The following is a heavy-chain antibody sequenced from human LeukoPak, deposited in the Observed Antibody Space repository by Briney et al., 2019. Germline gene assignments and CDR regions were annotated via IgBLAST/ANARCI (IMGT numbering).Heavy chain of an antibody. Sequence: PGGSLRLSCAASGFTFSSYAMHWVRQAPGKGLEWVSAIRDSGVSTYYADSVKGRFTISRDNSKNTLYLQMNSLRAEDSAVYYCAKDGGYCSSATCYAWDYWGQGTLVTVSS. CDR3: AKDGGYCSSATCYAWDY. CDR2: IRDSGVST. V-gene: IGHV3-23*01. J-gene: IGHJ4*02. CDR1: GFTFSSYA. D-gene: IGHD2-2*03.